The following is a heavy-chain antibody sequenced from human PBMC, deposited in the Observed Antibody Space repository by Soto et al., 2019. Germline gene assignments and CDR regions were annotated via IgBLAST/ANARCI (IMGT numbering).Heavy chain of an antibody. Sequence: QGQLLQSGAEVKKPGASVKVSCKTSGYSFTDYKLHWVRQAPGQGLERMGWVDPNGGGSNSAQKFQGSVTMTWDTSITTAYLDLTRLTTNDTATYFCATWVDYGDFEGFDFWGQGTLVTVSS. CDR2: VDPNGGGS. V-gene: IGHV1-2*04. J-gene: IGHJ4*02. CDR1: GYSFTDYK. D-gene: IGHD4-17*01. CDR3: ATWVDYGDFEGFDF.